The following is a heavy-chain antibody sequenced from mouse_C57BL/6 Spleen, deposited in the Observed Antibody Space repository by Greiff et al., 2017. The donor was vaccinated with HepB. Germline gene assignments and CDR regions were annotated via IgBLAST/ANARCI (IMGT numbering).Heavy chain of an antibody. CDR3: ARGVYYSTWYFDV. CDR1: GYTFTTYP. J-gene: IGHJ1*03. D-gene: IGHD2-5*01. CDR2: FHPYNDDT. Sequence: QVTLKESGAELVKPGASVKMSCKASGYTFTTYPIEWMKQNHGKSLEWIGNFHPYNDDTKYNEKFKGKATLTVEKSSSTVYLELSRLTSDDSAVYYCARGVYYSTWYFDVWGTGTTVTVSS. V-gene: IGHV1-47*01.